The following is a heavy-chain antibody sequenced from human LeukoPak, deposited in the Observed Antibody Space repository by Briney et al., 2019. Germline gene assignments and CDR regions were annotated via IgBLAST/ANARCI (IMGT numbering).Heavy chain of an antibody. J-gene: IGHJ6*03. Sequence: SETLSLTCTVSGGSIGSYYWSWIRQPAGKGLEWIGRIYTSGSTNYNPSLKSRVTMSVDTSKNQFSLKLSSVTAADTAVYYCAREVPAAITLYYYYYYMDVWGKGTTVTVSS. CDR3: AREVPAAITLYYYYYYMDV. CDR2: IYTSGST. CDR1: GGSIGSYY. V-gene: IGHV4-4*07. D-gene: IGHD2-2*01.